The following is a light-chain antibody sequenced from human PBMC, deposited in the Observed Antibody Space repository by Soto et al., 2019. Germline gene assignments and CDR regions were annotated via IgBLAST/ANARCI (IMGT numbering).Light chain of an antibody. CDR2: AAS. V-gene: IGKV1-39*01. Sequence: DLQMTQSPSSLSASVGDRVTITCRASQSISSYLNWYQQKPGKAPKVLIYAASRLQSGAPSRFSGSRSGTDFTLTISSLQPEDFATYYCQQSYTTPRTFGQGTKVELK. J-gene: IGKJ1*01. CDR1: QSISSY. CDR3: QQSYTTPRT.